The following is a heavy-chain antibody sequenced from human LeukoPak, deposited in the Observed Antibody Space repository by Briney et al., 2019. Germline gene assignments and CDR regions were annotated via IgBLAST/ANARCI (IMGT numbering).Heavy chain of an antibody. J-gene: IGHJ4*01. CDR2: IFTDGSTA. D-gene: IGHD2-21*02. CDR3: ARELPREVTLDY. Sequence: PGVSLRLSCVASEFNFFSYGMQWVRQAPGKGLMWVSRIFTDGSTASYADSVKGRFTISRDNAKNTLYLQMNSLRAEDTAVYYCARELPREVTLDYWGQGTLVTVSP. V-gene: IGHV3-74*01. CDR1: EFNFFSYG.